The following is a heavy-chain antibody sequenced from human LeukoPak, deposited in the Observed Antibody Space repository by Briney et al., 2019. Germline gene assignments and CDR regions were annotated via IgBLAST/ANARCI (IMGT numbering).Heavy chain of an antibody. J-gene: IGHJ4*02. D-gene: IGHD5-12*01. CDR1: GYTFTSYG. V-gene: IGHV1-18*01. CDR3: ARERRSGYDSADFNY. CDR2: ISAYNGNT. Sequence: ASVKVSCKASGYTFTSYGISWVRQAPGQGLEWMGWISAYNGNTNYAQKLQGRVTMTTDTSTSTAYMELRSLRSDDTAVYYCARERRSGYDSADFNYWGQGTLVTVSS.